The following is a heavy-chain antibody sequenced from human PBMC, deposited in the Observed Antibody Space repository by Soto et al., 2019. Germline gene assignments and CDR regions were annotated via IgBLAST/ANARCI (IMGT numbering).Heavy chain of an antibody. CDR1: GFTFSGYS. J-gene: IGHJ6*02. CDR3: AKDYSNYPPFYYGMDV. Sequence: VQLVESGGGLVRRGGSLRLSCAASGFTFSGYSMNWVRQAPGKGLEWVSVISYDGSNKYSADSVKGRFTISRDNSKNTLYLQMNSLRAEDTAVYYCAKDYSNYPPFYYGMDVWGQGTAVTVSS. V-gene: IGHV3-30*18. D-gene: IGHD4-4*01. CDR2: ISYDGSNK.